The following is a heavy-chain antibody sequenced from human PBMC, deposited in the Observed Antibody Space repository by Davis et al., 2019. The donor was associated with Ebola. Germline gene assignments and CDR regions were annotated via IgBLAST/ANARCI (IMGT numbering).Heavy chain of an antibody. J-gene: IGHJ5*02. CDR3: ARTPHYYDSSGYYSENWFDP. D-gene: IGHD3-22*01. CDR2: MNPNSGNT. Sequence: ASVKVSCKASGYTFTSYDINWVRQATGQGLEWMGWMNPNSGNTGYAQKFQGRVTMTRDTSISTAYMELSRLRSDDTAVYYCARTPHYYDSSGYYSENWFDPWGQGTLVTVSS. V-gene: IGHV1-8*01. CDR1: GYTFTSYD.